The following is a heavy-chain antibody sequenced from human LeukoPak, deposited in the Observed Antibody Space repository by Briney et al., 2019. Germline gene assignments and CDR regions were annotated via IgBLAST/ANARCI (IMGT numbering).Heavy chain of an antibody. J-gene: IGHJ4*02. CDR1: GESISGYF. Sequence: SETLSLTCAVYGESISGYFWSWIRQPPGKGLEWIGEINHSGRTNDNPSLKSRVTISVDTSKNQISLKMRSVTAADTAVYYCARVEAEMGPDNWGQGTLVTVSS. V-gene: IGHV4-34*01. CDR3: ARVEAEMGPDN. CDR2: INHSGRT. D-gene: IGHD6-25*01.